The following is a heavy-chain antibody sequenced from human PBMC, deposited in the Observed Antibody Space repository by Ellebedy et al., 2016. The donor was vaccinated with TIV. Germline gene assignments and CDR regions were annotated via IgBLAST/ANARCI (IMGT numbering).Heavy chain of an antibody. J-gene: IGHJ4*02. CDR1: GGSISSSSYY. V-gene: IGHV4-39*01. D-gene: IGHD2-8*01. CDR3: ARRQDIVLMVYANRAFDY. CDR2: IYYSGST. Sequence: SETLSLTXTVSGGSISSSSYYWGWIRQPPGKGLEWIGGIYYSGSTYYNPSLKSRVTISVDTSKNQFSLKLSSVTAADTAVYYCARRQDIVLMVYANRAFDYWGQGTLVTVSS.